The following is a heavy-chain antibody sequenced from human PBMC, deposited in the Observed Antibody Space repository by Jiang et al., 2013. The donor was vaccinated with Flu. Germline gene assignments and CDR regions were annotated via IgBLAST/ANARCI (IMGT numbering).Heavy chain of an antibody. CDR2: IYPGDSDT. D-gene: IGHD6-6*01. CDR3: VRQTIAASSSDY. CDR1: GYSFSNYW. V-gene: IGHV5-51*01. Sequence: GSGYSFSNYWIGWVRQSPGKGLEWMGIIYPGDSDTRYSPSFQGQVTISADKSITTAYLQWSSLKASDTAMYYCVRQTIAASSSDYWGQGTLVTVSS. J-gene: IGHJ4*02.